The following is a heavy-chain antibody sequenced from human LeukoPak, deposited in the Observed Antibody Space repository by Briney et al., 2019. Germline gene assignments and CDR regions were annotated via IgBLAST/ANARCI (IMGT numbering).Heavy chain of an antibody. D-gene: IGHD5-12*01. Sequence: SSVNVSCKSSGCTLSSYAISWVRQAPGQELDWMGGIIPIFGTANYAQKFQGRVTITADKSTSTAYMELSSLRSEDTAVYYCARGGHSGYDSPFDYWGQGTLVTVSS. J-gene: IGHJ4*02. CDR3: ARGGHSGYDSPFDY. CDR2: IIPIFGTA. V-gene: IGHV1-69*06. CDR1: GCTLSSYA.